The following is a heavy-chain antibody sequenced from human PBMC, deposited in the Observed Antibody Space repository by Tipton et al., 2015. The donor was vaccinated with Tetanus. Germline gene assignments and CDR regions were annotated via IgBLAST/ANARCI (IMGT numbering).Heavy chain of an antibody. V-gene: IGHV4-30-4*01. CDR1: GGSISSTGYY. CDR3: ARYSIVATSNNWFDP. D-gene: IGHD5-12*01. J-gene: IGHJ5*02. Sequence: TLSLTCSVSGGSISSTGYYWSWIRQPPGKGLEWIGYMYHSGQAYYNSSLKSRAVILVDTSKNQFPLKLSSVTAADTAVYYCARYSIVATSNNWFDPWGQGTLVTVPS. CDR2: MYHSGQA.